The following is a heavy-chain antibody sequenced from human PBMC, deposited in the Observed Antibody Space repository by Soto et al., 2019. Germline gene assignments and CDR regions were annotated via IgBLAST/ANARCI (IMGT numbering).Heavy chain of an antibody. D-gene: IGHD3-22*01. CDR2: ISYDGSNK. Sequence: QVQLVESGGGVVQPGRSLILSCAASGFTFNNNGMHWVRQAPGKGLEWVAIISYDGSNKYYADSVKGRFTSSRDNSKNTLYLQMNSLRAEDTAVYYCAKGGAGAYYYDSSGYHIDYWGQGTLVTVST. V-gene: IGHV3-30*18. CDR3: AKGGAGAYYYDSSGYHIDY. CDR1: GFTFNNNG. J-gene: IGHJ4*02.